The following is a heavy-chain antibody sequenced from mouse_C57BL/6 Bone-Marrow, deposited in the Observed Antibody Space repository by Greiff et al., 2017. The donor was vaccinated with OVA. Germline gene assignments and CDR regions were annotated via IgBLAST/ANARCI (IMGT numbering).Heavy chain of an antibody. D-gene: IGHD2-13*01. Sequence: EVHLVESGGGLVKPGGSLKLSCAASGFTFSDYGMHWVRQAPEKGLEWVAYISSGSSTIYYADTVKGRFTISRDNAKNTLFLQMTSLRSEDTAMYYCARWGDYWYFDVWGTGTTVTVSS. CDR1: GFTFSDYG. J-gene: IGHJ1*03. CDR3: ARWGDYWYFDV. V-gene: IGHV5-17*01. CDR2: ISSGSSTI.